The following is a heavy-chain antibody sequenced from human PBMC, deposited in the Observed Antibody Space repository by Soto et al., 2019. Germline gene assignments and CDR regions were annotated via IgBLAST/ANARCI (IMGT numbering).Heavy chain of an antibody. D-gene: IGHD1-26*01. CDR1: GFTFSSYS. CDR2: SSRSSSYK. CDR3: ARERVVGASCGMDV. V-gene: IGHV3-21*01. J-gene: IGHJ6*02. Sequence: EVQLVESGGGLVKPGGSLRLSCAASGFTFSSYSLNWVRQAPGKGLEWVSSSSRSSSYKYYADSVKGRFTISRDNAKNSLYLQMNSLRAEDTAVYYCARERVVGASCGMDVWGQGTTVTVSS.